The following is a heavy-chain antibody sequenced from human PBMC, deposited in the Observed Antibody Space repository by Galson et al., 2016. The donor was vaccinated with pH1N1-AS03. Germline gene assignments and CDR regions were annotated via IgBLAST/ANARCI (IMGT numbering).Heavy chain of an antibody. V-gene: IGHV1-24*01. CDR1: GYTLTGLS. Sequence: SVKVSCKVSGYTLTGLSMHWVRQGPGKGLEWMGGFDSEDGEAIYAQKFQGRVTLTVDTSTDTAYMEVSRLKSEDTAVYYCATGLSVAGTPYEYYGVDVWGQGTTVIVSS. CDR2: FDSEDGEA. J-gene: IGHJ6*02. CDR3: ATGLSVAGTPYEYYGVDV. D-gene: IGHD6-19*01.